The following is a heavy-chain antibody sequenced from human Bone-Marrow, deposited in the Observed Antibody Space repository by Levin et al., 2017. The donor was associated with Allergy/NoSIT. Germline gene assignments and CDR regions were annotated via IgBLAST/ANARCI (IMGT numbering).Heavy chain of an antibody. Sequence: SETLSLTCTVSGGSVSSDSYYWAWIRQPPGTGLEWIGSISYTGTTSYTSSFTSRVTISIDKSKNHFSLRLTSVTAADTAVYWCAKEGYCASTTCPPDYRGQGTLVTVSS. D-gene: IGHD2-15*01. CDR3: AKEGYCASTTCPPDY. V-gene: IGHV4-39*02. CDR1: GGSVSSDSYY. J-gene: IGHJ4*02. CDR2: ISYTGTT.